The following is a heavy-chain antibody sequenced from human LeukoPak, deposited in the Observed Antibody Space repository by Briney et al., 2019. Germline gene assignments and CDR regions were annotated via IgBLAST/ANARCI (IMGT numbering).Heavy chain of an antibody. D-gene: IGHD3-10*01. Sequence: GGSLRLSCAASGFSFSNYGMRWVRQAPGKGLEWVAVIWYDGTSKYYVDSVKGRFTISRDNSKNTLYLQMNSLRVEDTAVYYCAKDGSGTYSRFDYWGQGTLVTVSS. CDR3: AKDGSGTYSRFDY. J-gene: IGHJ4*02. V-gene: IGHV3-33*06. CDR2: IWYDGTSK. CDR1: GFSFSNYG.